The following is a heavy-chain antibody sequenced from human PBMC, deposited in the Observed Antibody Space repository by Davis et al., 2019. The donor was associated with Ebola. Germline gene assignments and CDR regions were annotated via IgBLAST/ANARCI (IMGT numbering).Heavy chain of an antibody. Sequence: GESLKISCAASGFSLRSCAMSWVRQAPGKGLEWVSGIGSDSGPHYAHSVKGRFTISRDDSKNTLYLQMNSLRGEDTAIYYCAKDLFWWSASDVWGQGTTVTVS. CDR2: IGSDSGP. V-gene: IGHV3-23*01. CDR1: GFSLRSCA. CDR3: AKDLFWWSASDV. D-gene: IGHD2-8*02. J-gene: IGHJ6*02.